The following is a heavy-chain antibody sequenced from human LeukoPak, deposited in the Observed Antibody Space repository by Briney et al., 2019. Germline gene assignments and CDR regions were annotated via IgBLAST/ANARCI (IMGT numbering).Heavy chain of an antibody. J-gene: IGHJ4*02. D-gene: IGHD3-10*01. V-gene: IGHV3-11*04. CDR1: GFTFSDYY. CDR2: ISSSGSTI. CDR3: ANYVLGSRIDY. Sequence: GGSQGLSCAASGFTFSDYYMSWIRQAPGKGLEWVSYISSSGSTIYYADSVKGRFTISRDNAKNSLYLQMNSLRAEDTAVYFCANYVLGSRIDYWGQGTLVTVSS.